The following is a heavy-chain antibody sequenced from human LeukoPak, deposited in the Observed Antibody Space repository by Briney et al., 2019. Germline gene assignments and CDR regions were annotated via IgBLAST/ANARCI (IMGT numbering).Heavy chain of an antibody. V-gene: IGHV3-74*01. CDR1: GFTFSNSW. D-gene: IGHD3-9*01. Sequence: HPGGSLRLSCGASGFTFSNSWMTWVRQAPGKGLVWVSRINSDGRSTNYADSVKGRFSISRDNAENTLYLQMNSLRVEDTAVYYCVRGADTGYSSDSWGQGTLVTVSS. CDR3: VRGADTGYSSDS. J-gene: IGHJ4*02. CDR2: INSDGRST.